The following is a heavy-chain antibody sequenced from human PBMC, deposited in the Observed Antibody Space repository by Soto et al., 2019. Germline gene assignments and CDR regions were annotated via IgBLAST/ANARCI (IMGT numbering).Heavy chain of an antibody. D-gene: IGHD6-13*01. CDR1: GFTFSSYG. Sequence: QVQLVESGGGVVQPGRSLRLSCAASGFTFSSYGMHWVRQAPGKGLEWVAVISYDGSNKYYADSVKGRFTISRDNSKNTLYLQMNSLRAEDTAVYYCAKCFLRYSSSWSIDYWGQGTLVTVSS. CDR2: ISYDGSNK. J-gene: IGHJ4*02. V-gene: IGHV3-30*18. CDR3: AKCFLRYSSSWSIDY.